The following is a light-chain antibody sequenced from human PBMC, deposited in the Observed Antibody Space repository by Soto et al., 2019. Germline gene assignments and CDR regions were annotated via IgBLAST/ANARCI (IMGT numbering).Light chain of an antibody. CDR1: SSNIGTGYD. Sequence: QSVLTQPPSVSGAPGQRVTISCTGSSSNIGTGYDIHWYQQVPGTAPKLLIYGNSNRPSGVPDRFSGSKSGTSASLAITGLQAEDEADDYCQSYDSSLSGGVFGTGTKLTVL. CDR3: QSYDSSLSGGV. J-gene: IGLJ1*01. V-gene: IGLV1-40*01. CDR2: GNS.